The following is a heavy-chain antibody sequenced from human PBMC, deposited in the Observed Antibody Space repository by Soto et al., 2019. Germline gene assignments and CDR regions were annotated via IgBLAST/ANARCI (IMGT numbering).Heavy chain of an antibody. D-gene: IGHD2-2*02. V-gene: IGHV3-7*01. J-gene: IGHJ4*02. CDR1: GFTFSNYW. CDR2: MNQDGSQI. Sequence: EVQVVESGGGLVQPGGSLRLSCAVSGFTFSNYWMTWVRQAPGKGLEWVAYMNQDGSQIYYVDSLRGRFTISRDNAKNSLYLQMNSLRVDDTAVYYCARDRGPNTHEYWGQGTLVTVSS. CDR3: ARDRGPNTHEY.